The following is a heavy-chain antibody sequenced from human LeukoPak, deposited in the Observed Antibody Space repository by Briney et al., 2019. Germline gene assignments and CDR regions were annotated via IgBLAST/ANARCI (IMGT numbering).Heavy chain of an antibody. CDR2: IYYSGSP. V-gene: IGHV4-59*12. J-gene: IGHJ4*02. D-gene: IGHD1-26*01. CDR1: GGSISSYY. CDR3: ARALSGSYDY. Sequence: PSETLSLTCTVSGGSISSYYWSWIRQPPGKGLEWIGYIYYSGSPNYNPSLKSRVIIPIDTSKNQFSLNLSSVTAADTAVYHCARALSGSYDYWGQGTLVTVSS.